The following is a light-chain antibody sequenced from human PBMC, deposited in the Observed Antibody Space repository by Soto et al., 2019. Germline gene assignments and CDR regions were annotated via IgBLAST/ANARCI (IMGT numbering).Light chain of an antibody. J-gene: IGLJ2*01. CDR2: AVS. Sequence: QSALTQPASVSGSPGQSITISCTGTSSDVGGYNYVSWYQQHPGKAPKLMIYAVSNRPSGVSNRFSGSKSGNTASLTISGLQGEDEADYYCSSYTSSSTLVFGGGTKLTVL. CDR1: SSDVGGYNY. CDR3: SSYTSSSTLV. V-gene: IGLV2-14*01.